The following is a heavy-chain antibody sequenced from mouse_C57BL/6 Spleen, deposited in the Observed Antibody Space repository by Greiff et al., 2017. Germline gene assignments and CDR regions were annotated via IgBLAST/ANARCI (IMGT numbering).Heavy chain of an antibody. J-gene: IGHJ4*01. CDR3: ARAMVTTAMDY. D-gene: IGHD2-2*01. CDR1: GYSITSGYY. CDR2: ISYDGSN. Sequence: EVKLEESGPGLVKPSQSLSLTCSVTGYSITSGYYWNWIRQFPGNKLEWMGYISYDGSNNYNPSLKNRISITRDTSKNQFFLKLNSVTTEDTATYYCARAMVTTAMDYWGQGTSVTVSS. V-gene: IGHV3-6*01.